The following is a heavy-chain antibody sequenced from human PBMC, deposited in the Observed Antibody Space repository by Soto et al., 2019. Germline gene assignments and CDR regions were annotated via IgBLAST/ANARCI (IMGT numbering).Heavy chain of an antibody. V-gene: IGHV4-31*03. J-gene: IGHJ5*02. CDR1: GGSISSGGYY. D-gene: IGHD3-10*01. Sequence: QVQLQESGPGLVKPSQTLSLTCTVSGGSISSGGYYWSWVRQHPGKGLEWIGYIYYSGSTYYNPSLQSRVTISVDTSKNQFSLKLSSVTAADTAVYYCARASRNTMVWGVIIWFDPWGQGTLVTVSS. CDR2: IYYSGST. CDR3: ARASRNTMVWGVIIWFDP.